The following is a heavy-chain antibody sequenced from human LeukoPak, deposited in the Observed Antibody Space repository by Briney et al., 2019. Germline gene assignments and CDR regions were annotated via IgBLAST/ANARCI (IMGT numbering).Heavy chain of an antibody. V-gene: IGHV4-59*08. CDR2: IYHSGST. Sequence: PSETLSLTCTVSGGSISSYFWSWIRQPPGKGLEWTGNIYHSGSTNYNPSLKSRVTISVDTSKNQFSLRLSSVTTADTAVYYCARQSRGYNYGVFDYWGQGTLVTVSS. CDR3: ARQSRGYNYGVFDY. CDR1: GGSISSYF. D-gene: IGHD5-18*01. J-gene: IGHJ4*02.